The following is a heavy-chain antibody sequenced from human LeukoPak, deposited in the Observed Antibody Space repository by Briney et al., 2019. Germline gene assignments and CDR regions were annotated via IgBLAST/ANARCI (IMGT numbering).Heavy chain of an antibody. Sequence: GGSLRLSCAASGFTFSSYAMSWVRQAPGKGLEWVSAISGSGGSTYYADSVKGRFAISRGNSKNTLYLQMNSLRAEDTAVYYCAKGSGIAVAGIGGSYFDYWGQGTLVTVSS. J-gene: IGHJ4*02. D-gene: IGHD6-19*01. CDR1: GFTFSSYA. CDR2: ISGSGGST. V-gene: IGHV3-23*01. CDR3: AKGSGIAVAGIGGSYFDY.